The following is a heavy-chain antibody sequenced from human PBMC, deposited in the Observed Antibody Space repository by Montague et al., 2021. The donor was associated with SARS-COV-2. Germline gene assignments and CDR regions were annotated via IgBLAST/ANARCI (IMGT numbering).Heavy chain of an antibody. J-gene: IGHJ6*02. CDR2: ISSSSSYI. Sequence: SLRLSCAASGFTFSSYSMNWVRQAPGKGLKWVSSISSSSSYIYYADSVKGRFTISRDNAKHSLYLQMNSLRAEDTAVYYCARDPLDYGLWSSGSYYNAYYYYYGMDVWGQGTTVTVSS. D-gene: IGHD3-10*01. V-gene: IGHV3-21*01. CDR1: GFTFSSYS. CDR3: ARDPLDYGLWSSGSYYNAYYYYYGMDV.